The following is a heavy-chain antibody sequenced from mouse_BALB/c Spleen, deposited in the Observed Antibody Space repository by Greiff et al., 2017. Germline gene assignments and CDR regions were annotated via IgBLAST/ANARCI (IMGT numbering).Heavy chain of an antibody. CDR1: GFTFSSYG. CDR3: ARLRGNGAMDY. J-gene: IGHJ4*01. Sequence: EVQVVESGGDLVKPGGSLKLSCAASGFTFSSYGMSWVRQTPDKRLEWVATISSGGSYTYYPDSVKGRFTISRDNAKNTQYLQMSSLKSEDTAMYYCARLRGNGAMDYWGQGTSVTVSS. V-gene: IGHV5-6*01. CDR2: ISSGGSYT. D-gene: IGHD2-1*01.